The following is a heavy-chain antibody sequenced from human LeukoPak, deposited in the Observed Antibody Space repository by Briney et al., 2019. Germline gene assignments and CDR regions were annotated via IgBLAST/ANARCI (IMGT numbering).Heavy chain of an antibody. D-gene: IGHD3-10*01. CDR1: GFTFSSYA. CDR3: AKALVLLWFGAAFDI. J-gene: IGHJ3*02. CDR2: ISGSGGST. V-gene: IGHV3-23*01. Sequence: PGGSLRLSCAASGFTFSSYAMSWVRQAPGKGLEWVSAISGSGGSTYYADSVKGRFTISRDNSKNTLYLKMNSLRPEDTAVYCCAKALVLLWFGAAFDIWGQGTMVTVCS.